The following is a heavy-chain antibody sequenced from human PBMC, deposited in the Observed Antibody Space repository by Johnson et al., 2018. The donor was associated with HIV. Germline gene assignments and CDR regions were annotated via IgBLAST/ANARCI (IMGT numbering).Heavy chain of an antibody. J-gene: IGHJ3*02. Sequence: QEQLVESGGGVVQPGRSLRLSCAASGFTFSSYAMHWVRQAPGKGLEWVAVISYDGSNKYYADSVKGRFTISRDNSKNTLYLQRNSLRAEDTAVYYCAKGGITMAPDAFDIWGQGTIVTVSS. CDR2: ISYDGSNK. CDR3: AKGGITMAPDAFDI. V-gene: IGHV3-30*04. CDR1: GFTFSSYA. D-gene: IGHD3-10*01.